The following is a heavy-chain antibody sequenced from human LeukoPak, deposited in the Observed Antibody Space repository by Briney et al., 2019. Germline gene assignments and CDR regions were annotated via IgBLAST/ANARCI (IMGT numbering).Heavy chain of an antibody. Sequence: SETLSLTCAVYGGSFNDYYWIWIRQPPGKGLEWIGEIKPSGRTNYNPSLESRVTISVDTSKNQFSLKLSSVTAADTAEYYCARLGGDDEWELDYWGQGTLVTVSS. CDR1: GGSFNDYY. CDR2: IKPSGRT. V-gene: IGHV4-34*01. J-gene: IGHJ4*02. CDR3: ARLGGDDEWELDY. D-gene: IGHD1-26*01.